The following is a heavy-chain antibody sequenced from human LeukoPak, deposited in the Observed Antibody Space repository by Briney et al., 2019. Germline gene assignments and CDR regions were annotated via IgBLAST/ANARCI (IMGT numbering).Heavy chain of an antibody. Sequence: SETLSLTCAVYGGSFSGYYWSWIRQPPGKGLEWIGEINHSGRTNYNPSLKSRVTILVDTSKNQFSLKLSSVTAADTAVYYCARGRPSPGVAFRSSYGNNWFDPWGQGTLVTVSS. CDR3: ARGRPSPGVAFRSSYGNNWFDP. V-gene: IGHV4-34*01. J-gene: IGHJ5*02. CDR2: INHSGRT. CDR1: GGSFSGYY. D-gene: IGHD5-18*01.